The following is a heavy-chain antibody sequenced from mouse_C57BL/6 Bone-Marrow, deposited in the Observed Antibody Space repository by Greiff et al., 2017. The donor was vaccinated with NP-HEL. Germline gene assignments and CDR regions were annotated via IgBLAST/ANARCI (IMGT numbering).Heavy chain of an antibody. CDR1: GYTFTDYY. CDR2: IYPGSGNT. V-gene: IGHV1-76*01. CDR3: ASRSTRVTTKAMDY. J-gene: IGHJ4*01. D-gene: IGHD2-2*01. Sequence: QVQLQQSGAELVRPGASVKLSCKASGYTFTDYYINWVKQRPGQGLEWIARIYPGSGNTYYNEKFKGKATLTAEKSSSTAYMQLSSLTSEDSAVYFCASRSTRVTTKAMDYWGQGTSVTVSS.